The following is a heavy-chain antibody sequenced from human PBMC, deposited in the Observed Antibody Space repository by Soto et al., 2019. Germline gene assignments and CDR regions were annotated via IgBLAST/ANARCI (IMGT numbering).Heavy chain of an antibody. D-gene: IGHD5-12*01. Sequence: QVQLVQSGAEVKEPGASVKVSCNASGYTFNLYDIHWVRQSAGRVLEWMVWMNPNSGNTGYSQELQGRVTMTRNTTINTDYMEVSRLRSEDTAVYYCAPVGAGGYGFWGKGTLVTV. CDR1: GYTFNLYD. CDR2: MNPNSGNT. CDR3: APVGAGGYGF. J-gene: IGHJ1*01. V-gene: IGHV1-8*01.